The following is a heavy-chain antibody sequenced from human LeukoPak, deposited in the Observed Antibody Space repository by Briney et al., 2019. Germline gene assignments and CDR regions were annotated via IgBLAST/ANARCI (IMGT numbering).Heavy chain of an antibody. CDR3: ARKNSGSKDDAFDI. CDR1: GYTFTNHG. CDR2: ISDHSRDG. Sequence: GASVKVSCKASGYTFTNHGISWVRQAPGQGLEWVGWISDHSRDGHYAQEFQGRVTMTSDTSATTAYMELRSLRSDDTAVYYCARKNSGSKDDAFDIWGQGTMVTVSA. D-gene: IGHD3-10*01. J-gene: IGHJ3*02. V-gene: IGHV1-18*01.